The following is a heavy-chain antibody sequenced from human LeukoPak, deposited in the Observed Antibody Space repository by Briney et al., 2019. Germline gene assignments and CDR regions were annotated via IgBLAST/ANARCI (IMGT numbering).Heavy chain of an antibody. Sequence: GGSLRLSCAASGFTFSGSAMHWVRQASGKGLEWVGRIRSKTNNYATAYAASVKGRFTISRDDSKNTLYLQMNSLKTEDTAIYYCTTSLAHWGQGTLVTVSS. D-gene: IGHD3-3*02. V-gene: IGHV3-73*01. J-gene: IGHJ4*02. CDR3: TTSLAH. CDR1: GFTFSGSA. CDR2: IRSKTNNYAT.